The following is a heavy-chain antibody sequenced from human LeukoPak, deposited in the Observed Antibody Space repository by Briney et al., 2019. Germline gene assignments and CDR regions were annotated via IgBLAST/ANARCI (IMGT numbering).Heavy chain of an antibody. Sequence: GGSLRLSCAASGYTFSTYWMHWVRQGPGKGLVWVSRINEDGTSTSYAESVRGRFTISRDNAKNTLYLQMNSLRAEDTAVYYCAKDLWLARRNVAFDIWGQGTMVTVSS. CDR1: GYTFSTYW. CDR2: INEDGTST. CDR3: AKDLWLARRNVAFDI. V-gene: IGHV3-74*01. J-gene: IGHJ3*02. D-gene: IGHD6-19*01.